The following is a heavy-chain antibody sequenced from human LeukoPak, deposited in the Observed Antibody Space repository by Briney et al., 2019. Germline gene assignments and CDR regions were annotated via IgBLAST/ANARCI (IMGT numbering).Heavy chain of an antibody. J-gene: IGHJ3*02. CDR3: ARHRMYYYDSSGRGVADAFDI. V-gene: IGHV4-39*01. CDR1: GGSISSSSYY. Sequence: TPSETLSLTCTVSGGSISSSSYYWGWIRQPPGKGLEWIGSIYYSGSTYYNLSLKSRVTISVDTSKNQFPLKLSSVTAADTAVYYCARHRMYYYDSSGRGVADAFDIWGQGTMVTVSS. D-gene: IGHD3-22*01. CDR2: IYYSGST.